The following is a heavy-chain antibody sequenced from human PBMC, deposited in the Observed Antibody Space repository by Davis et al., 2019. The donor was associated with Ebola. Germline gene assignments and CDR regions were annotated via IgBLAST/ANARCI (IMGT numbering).Heavy chain of an antibody. J-gene: IGHJ6*02. CDR3: AKVSIFGVAHLGYYGMDV. D-gene: IGHD3-3*01. V-gene: IGHV3-23*01. CDR2: SSGSGGST. CDR1: GFTFSSYA. Sequence: PGGSLRLSCAASGFTFSSYAMSWVRQAPGKGLEWVSASSGSGGSTYYADSVKGRFTISRDNAKNTLYLQMNSLRAEDTAVYYCAKVSIFGVAHLGYYGMDVWGQGTTVTVSS.